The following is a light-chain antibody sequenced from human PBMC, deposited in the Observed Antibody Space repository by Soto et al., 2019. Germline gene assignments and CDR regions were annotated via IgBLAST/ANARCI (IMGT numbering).Light chain of an antibody. CDR2: SNN. J-gene: IGLJ2*01. CDR1: SSNIGSHT. CDR3: AAWDDSLNGVI. Sequence: QSVLTQPPSASGTPGQRITISCSGSSSNIGSHTVNWHQQVPGTAPKLLIYSNNERPSGVPDRFSGSKSGTSASLAISGLQSGDEAHYYCAAWDDSLNGVIFGGGTK. V-gene: IGLV1-44*01.